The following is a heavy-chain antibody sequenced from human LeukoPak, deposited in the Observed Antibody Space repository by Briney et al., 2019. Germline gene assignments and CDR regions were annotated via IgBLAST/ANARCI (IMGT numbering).Heavy chain of an antibody. CDR2: INPSGGST. J-gene: IGHJ4*02. D-gene: IGHD3-10*01. V-gene: IGHV1-46*01. CDR1: GYTFTSYY. CDR3: ATRTHPELLLPPHFDY. Sequence: GASVKVSCKASGYTFTSYYMHWVRQAPGQGLEWMGIINPSGGSTSYAQKFQGRVTITADKSTSTAYMELSSLRSEDTAVYYCATRTHPELLLPPHFDYWGQGTLVTVSS.